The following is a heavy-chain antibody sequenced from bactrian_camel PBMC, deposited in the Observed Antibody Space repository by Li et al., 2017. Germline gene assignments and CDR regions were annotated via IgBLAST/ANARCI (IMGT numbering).Heavy chain of an antibody. CDR2: IYTGGGST. Sequence: VQLVESGGGSVQAGGSLRLSCAASGYTYSSNCMGWFRQAPGKEREGVAAIYTGGGSTYYADSVKGRFTISRDNAKNAVYLQMNSLKPEDTAIYYCAAAAPPATPILTLISVDYNAWGQGTQVTVS. J-gene: IGHJ6*01. CDR1: GYTYSSNC. CDR3: AAAAPPATPILTLISVDYNA. D-gene: IGHD2*01. V-gene: IGHV3S40*01.